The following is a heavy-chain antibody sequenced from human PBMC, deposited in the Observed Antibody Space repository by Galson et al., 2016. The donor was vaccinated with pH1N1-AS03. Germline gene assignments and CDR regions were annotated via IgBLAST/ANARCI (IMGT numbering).Heavy chain of an antibody. V-gene: IGHV4-38-2*01. J-gene: IGHJ4*02. CDR3: ARFSGSYQFDY. Sequence: TLSLTCAVSGYSISSGFHWAWVRQPPSKGLEWIGTISHSGNTYYNPPLKSRVTMSVDTSKNQFSLKLSSVTAADAAVYYCARFSGSYQFDYWGQGTLVTVSS. D-gene: IGHD1-26*01. CDR1: GYSISSGFH. CDR2: ISHSGNT.